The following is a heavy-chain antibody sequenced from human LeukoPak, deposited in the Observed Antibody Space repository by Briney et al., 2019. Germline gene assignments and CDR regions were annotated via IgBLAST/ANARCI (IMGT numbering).Heavy chain of an antibody. D-gene: IGHD6-13*01. V-gene: IGHV1-2*06. CDR3: ARGDSSSWYRLWFDP. CDR1: GGTFSSYA. CDR2: INPNSGGT. J-gene: IGHJ5*02. Sequence: ASVKVSCKASGGTFSSYAISWVRQAPGQGLEWMGRINPNSGGTNYAQKFQGRVTMTRDTSISTAYMELSRLRSDDTAVYYCARGDSSSWYRLWFDPWGQGTLVTVSS.